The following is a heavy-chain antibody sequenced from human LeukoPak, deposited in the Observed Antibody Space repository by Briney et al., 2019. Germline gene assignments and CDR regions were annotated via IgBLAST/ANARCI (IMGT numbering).Heavy chain of an antibody. D-gene: IGHD6-13*01. Sequence: PSETLSLTCTVSGVSISSSSYYWGWIRQPPGKGREWFGSIYYRESTYYNPSLKSRVTISIETSKSQCSLKLRSVTAADTAVYYCAKVGIQQQLASDYWGQGTLVTVSS. CDR2: IYYREST. CDR3: AKVGIQQQLASDY. J-gene: IGHJ4*02. CDR1: GVSISSSSYY. V-gene: IGHV4-39*01.